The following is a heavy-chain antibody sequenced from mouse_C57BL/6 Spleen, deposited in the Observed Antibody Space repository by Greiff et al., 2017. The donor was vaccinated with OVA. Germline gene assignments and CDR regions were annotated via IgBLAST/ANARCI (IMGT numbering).Heavy chain of an antibody. V-gene: IGHV1-72*01. Sequence: QVQLKQPGAELVKPGASVKLSCKASGYTFTSYWMHWVKQRPGRGLEWIGRIDPNSGGTKYNEKFKSKATLTVDKPSSTAYMQLSSLTSEDSAVYYCARDPHTTVVATGFDYWGQGTTLTVSS. CDR1: GYTFTSYW. D-gene: IGHD1-1*01. CDR3: ARDPHTTVVATGFDY. CDR2: IDPNSGGT. J-gene: IGHJ2*01.